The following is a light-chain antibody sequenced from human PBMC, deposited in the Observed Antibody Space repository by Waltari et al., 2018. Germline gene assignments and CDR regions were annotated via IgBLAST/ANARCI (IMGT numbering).Light chain of an antibody. CDR1: QNIYSY. CDR3: HQRSKWPLT. CDR2: DAS. J-gene: IGKJ4*01. V-gene: IGKV3-11*01. Sequence: EIDLTQSPATLSLSQGDTATLSCRASQNIYSYLAWYQLKPGQVPRLLIYDASNRATGIPARFSGSGSGADFTLIISSLEPEDFAVYYCHQRSKWPLTFGGGTKVEIK.